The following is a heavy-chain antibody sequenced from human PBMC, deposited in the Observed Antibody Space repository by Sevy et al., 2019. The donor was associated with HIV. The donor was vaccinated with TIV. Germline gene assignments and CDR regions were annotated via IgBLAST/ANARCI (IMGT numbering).Heavy chain of an antibody. D-gene: IGHD3-16*01. Sequence: SETLSITCTVSGGSVSSGRYYWSWIRQPPGKGLEWIGYIYYSGSTNYNPSLKSRVTISVDTSKNQFSLKLSSVTAADTAVYYCARDGGDGYNRGIDVRGQGTTVTVSS. CDR2: IYYSGST. V-gene: IGHV4-61*01. J-gene: IGHJ6*02. CDR3: ARDGGDGYNRGIDV. CDR1: GGSVSSGRYY.